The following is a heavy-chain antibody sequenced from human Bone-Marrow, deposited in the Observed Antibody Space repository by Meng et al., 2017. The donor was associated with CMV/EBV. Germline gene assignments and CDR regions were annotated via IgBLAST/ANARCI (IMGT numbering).Heavy chain of an antibody. J-gene: IGHJ4*02. CDR3: ARDLWGDSSGSYFDY. CDR2: ISYDGSNK. V-gene: IGHV3-30-3*01. D-gene: IGHD3-22*01. CDR1: EFTFSSYA. Sequence: GESLKISCAASEFTFSSYAMHWVRQAPGKGLEWVAVISYDGSNKYYADSVKGRFTISRDNAKNSLYLQMNSLRAEDTAVYYCARDLWGDSSGSYFDYWGQGTLVTVSS.